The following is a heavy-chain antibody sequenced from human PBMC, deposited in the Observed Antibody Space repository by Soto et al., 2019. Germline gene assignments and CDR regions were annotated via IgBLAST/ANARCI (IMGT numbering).Heavy chain of an antibody. J-gene: IGHJ5*02. Sequence: QVQLVQSGAEVKKPGASVKVSCKASGYTFTSYYMHWVRQAPGQGLEWMGIINTSGGSTSYAQKFQGRVTMTRDTSTSTVYMELSSLRSEDTAVYYCARDRRQQLLLEPSGWFDPWGQGTLVTVSS. CDR1: GYTFTSYY. CDR2: INTSGGST. CDR3: ARDRRQQLLLEPSGWFDP. V-gene: IGHV1-46*01. D-gene: IGHD6-13*01.